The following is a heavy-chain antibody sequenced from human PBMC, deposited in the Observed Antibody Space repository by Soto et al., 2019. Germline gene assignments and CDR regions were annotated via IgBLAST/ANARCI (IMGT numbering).Heavy chain of an antibody. Sequence: QVQLVQSGPEVKKPGASVKVSCKTSGYTFTNYGISWVRQAPGPGLEWMGWTNTYNGNTKHAQDLQGRVTMTADTSTNTAYLDLRSLRSDDTAVFFCARGMTPDYFDFWGQGTLVTVSS. V-gene: IGHV1-18*04. CDR2: TNTYNGNT. J-gene: IGHJ4*02. CDR3: ARGMTPDYFDF. CDR1: GYTFTNYG.